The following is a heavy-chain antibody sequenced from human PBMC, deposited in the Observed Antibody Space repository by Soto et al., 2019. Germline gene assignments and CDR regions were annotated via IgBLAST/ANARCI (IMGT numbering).Heavy chain of an antibody. D-gene: IGHD6-19*01. J-gene: IGHJ4*02. CDR3: ARGLSLVVAGNRLGLPDY. CDR2: IYHSGST. V-gene: IGHV4-4*02. Sequence: SETLSLTCTVSGDSISSNNWWNWVRQPPGKGLEWIGEIYHSGSTNYNPSLSSRVIISVDTSSNQFSLRLSSVTAADTAIYYCARGLSLVVAGNRLGLPDYWGQGTLVTVSS. CDR1: GDSISSNNW.